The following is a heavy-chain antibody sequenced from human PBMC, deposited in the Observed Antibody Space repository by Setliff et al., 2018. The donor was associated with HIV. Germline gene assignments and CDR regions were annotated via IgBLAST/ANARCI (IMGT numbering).Heavy chain of an antibody. Sequence: LSLTCTVSGGSISNSNYFWDWIRQPPGKGLEWIGSAGSADYGGNAYYNPSLKSRVTISLDMSKNQFSLKVKSVTAADTAVYYCARDPHYFDRSGYYSYFYFDYWGQGMLVTVSS. J-gene: IGHJ4*02. V-gene: IGHV4-39*07. D-gene: IGHD3-22*01. CDR3: ARDPHYFDRSGYYSYFYFDY. CDR1: GGSISNSNYF. CDR2: AGSADYGGNA.